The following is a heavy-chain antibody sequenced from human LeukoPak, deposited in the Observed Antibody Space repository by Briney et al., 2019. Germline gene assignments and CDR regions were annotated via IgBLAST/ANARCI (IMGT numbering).Heavy chain of an antibody. J-gene: IGHJ4*02. CDR1: GGSISSSNW. D-gene: IGHD3-3*01. Sequence: SETLSLTCAVSGGSISSSNWWSWVRQPPGKGLEWIGEIYHSGSTNYNPSLKSRVTISVDTSKNQFSLKLSSVTAADTAVYYCARVGATYYDFWSGYYTGYYFDYWGQGTLVTVSS. CDR3: ARVGATYYDFWSGYYTGYYFDY. V-gene: IGHV4-4*02. CDR2: IYHSGST.